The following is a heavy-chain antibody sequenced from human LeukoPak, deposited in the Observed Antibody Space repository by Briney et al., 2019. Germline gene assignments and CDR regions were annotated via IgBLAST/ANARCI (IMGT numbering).Heavy chain of an antibody. V-gene: IGHV4-4*07. CDR3: ASLTTVTRTFDY. CDR2: IYTSGST. CDR1: SDSISGYY. D-gene: IGHD4-17*01. Sequence: SETLSLTCTVSSDSISGYYWSWIRQPAGKGLEWIGRIYTSGSTNYNPSLKSRVTISVDTSKNQFSLKLSSVTAADTAVYYCASLTTVTRTFDYWGQGTLVTVSS. J-gene: IGHJ4*02.